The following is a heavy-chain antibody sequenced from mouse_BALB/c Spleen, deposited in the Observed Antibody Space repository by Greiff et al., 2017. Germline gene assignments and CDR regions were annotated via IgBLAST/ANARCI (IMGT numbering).Heavy chain of an antibody. Sequence: EVKLQESGGGLVKPGGSLKLSCAASGFTFSSYAMSWVRQTPEKRLEWVATISSGGSYTDYPDSVKGRFTISRDNAKNTLYLQMSSLRSEDTAMYYCARQGLFDYWGQGTTLTVSS. J-gene: IGHJ2*01. CDR3: ARQGLFDY. D-gene: IGHD3-3*01. CDR1: GFTFSSYA. V-gene: IGHV5-9-3*01. CDR2: ISSGGSYT.